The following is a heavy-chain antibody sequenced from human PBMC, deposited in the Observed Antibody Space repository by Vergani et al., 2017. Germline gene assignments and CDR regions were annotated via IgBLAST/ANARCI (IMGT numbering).Heavy chain of an antibody. J-gene: IGHJ4*02. CDR1: GGSISSGPYS. CDR2: IYTSGST. D-gene: IGHD2-21*02. CDR3: ARAYCGGDCYSDY. Sequence: QMQLQESGPGLVKPSQTLSLTCSVSGGSISSGPYSWNWIRQPAGRGLEWIGRIYTSGSTDYNPSLQSRVTLSVDTSKNQFSLKLSSVTAADTAVYYCARAYCGGDCYSDYWGQGTLVTVSS. V-gene: IGHV4-61*02.